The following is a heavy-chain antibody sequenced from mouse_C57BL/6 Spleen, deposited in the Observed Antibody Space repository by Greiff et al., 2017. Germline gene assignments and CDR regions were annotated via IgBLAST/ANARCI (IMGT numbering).Heavy chain of an antibody. Sequence: QVQLQPPGAELVKPGASVKMSCKASGYTFTSYWITWVKQRPGQGLEWIGDIYPGSGSTNYNEKFKSKATLTVDTSSSTAYMQLSSLTSEDSAVYYCARGDGSSPRGYYAMDYWGQGTSVTVSS. CDR1: GYTFTSYW. D-gene: IGHD1-1*01. CDR2: IYPGSGST. CDR3: ARGDGSSPRGYYAMDY. J-gene: IGHJ4*01. V-gene: IGHV1-55*01.